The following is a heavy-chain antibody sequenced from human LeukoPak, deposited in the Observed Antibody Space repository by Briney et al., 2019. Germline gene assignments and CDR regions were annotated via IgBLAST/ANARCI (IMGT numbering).Heavy chain of an antibody. D-gene: IGHD6-13*01. CDR3: ARGAEITAAAGSWFDP. J-gene: IGHJ5*02. CDR2: IIPIFGTA. V-gene: IGHV1-69*13. Sequence: SVKVSCKASGGTFSSYAISWVRQAPGQGLEWMGGIIPIFGTANYAQKFQGRVTITADESTSTAYMELSSLRSEDTAVYYCARGAEITAAAGSWFDPWGQGTLVTVSS. CDR1: GGTFSSYA.